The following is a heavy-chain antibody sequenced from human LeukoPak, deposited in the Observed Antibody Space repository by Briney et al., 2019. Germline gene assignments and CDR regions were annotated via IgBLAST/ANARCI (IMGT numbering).Heavy chain of an antibody. CDR1: GFTFNNYW. CDR3: ARCDPYGSKAPDY. J-gene: IGHJ4*02. CDR2: IKHDGSEK. D-gene: IGHD4/OR15-4a*01. Sequence: PGGSLRLTCAASGFTFNNYWMGWVRQAPGKGLEWVANIKHDGSEKHYVDSAKGRFIISRDNAKNSLYLQMNSLRGEDTAIYYCARCDPYGSKAPDYWGRGTLVTVSS. V-gene: IGHV3-7*03.